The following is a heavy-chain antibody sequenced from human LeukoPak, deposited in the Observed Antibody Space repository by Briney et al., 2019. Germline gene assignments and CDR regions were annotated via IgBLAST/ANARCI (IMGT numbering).Heavy chain of an antibody. CDR1: GFTFSSYS. V-gene: IGHV3-21*01. CDR3: ARVPRDGYNYVFDY. Sequence: PGGSLRLSCAASGFTFSSYSMNRVRQAPGKGLEWVSSISSSSSYIYYADSVKGRFTISRDNAKNSLYLQMNSLRAEDTAVYYCARVPRDGYNYVFDYWGQGTLVTVSS. D-gene: IGHD5-24*01. CDR2: ISSSSSYI. J-gene: IGHJ4*02.